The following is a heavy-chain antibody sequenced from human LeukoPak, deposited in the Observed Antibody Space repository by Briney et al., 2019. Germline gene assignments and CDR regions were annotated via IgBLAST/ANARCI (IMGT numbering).Heavy chain of an antibody. CDR2: ISSSGTTI. CDR3: ARVSRSSGWYAGGEVGMDV. Sequence: GGSLRLSCAVSGFSFSDYFMSWIRQAPGKGLEWVSYISSSGTTIYYADSVKGRFTISRDNSKNTLYLQMNSLRAEDTAVYYCARVSRSSGWYAGGEVGMDVWGQGTTVTVSS. J-gene: IGHJ6*02. V-gene: IGHV3-11*01. CDR1: GFSFSDYF. D-gene: IGHD6-19*01.